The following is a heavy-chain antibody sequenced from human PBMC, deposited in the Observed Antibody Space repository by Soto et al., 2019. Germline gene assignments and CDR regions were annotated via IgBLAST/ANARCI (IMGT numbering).Heavy chain of an antibody. CDR1: GYTFMSYG. J-gene: IGHJ4*02. CDR3: ARVGGTGMVASGTVDY. CDR2: ISVYSGNT. Sequence: QVQLVQSGAEVKKPGASVKVSCKASGYTFMSYGITWVRQAPGQGLEWMGWISVYSGNTNFAPKLQGRVTMTTDTSTSTAYMELGSLTSDDTAVYYCARVGGTGMVASGTVDYWGQGTLVTVSS. D-gene: IGHD6-13*01. V-gene: IGHV1-18*04.